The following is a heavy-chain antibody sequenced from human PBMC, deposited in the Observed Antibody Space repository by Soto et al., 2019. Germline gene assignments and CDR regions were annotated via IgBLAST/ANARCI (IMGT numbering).Heavy chain of an antibody. CDR3: ARTHGSYYAFDI. CDR1: GFTFSSYA. CDR2: ISYDGSNK. D-gene: IGHD1-26*01. Sequence: GGSLRLSCAASGFTFSSYAMHWVRQAPGKGLEWVAVISYDGSNKYYADSVKGRFTISRDNSKNTLYLQMNSLRAEDMAVYYCARTHGSYYAFDIWGQGTMVTVSS. J-gene: IGHJ3*02. V-gene: IGHV3-30-3*01.